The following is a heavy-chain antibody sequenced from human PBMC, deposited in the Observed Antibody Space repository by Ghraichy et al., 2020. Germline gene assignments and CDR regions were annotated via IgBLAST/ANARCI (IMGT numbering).Heavy chain of an antibody. CDR3: ATHENCSGGSCYSRDLYYYYGMDV. V-gene: IGHV4-34*01. CDR1: GGSFSGYY. J-gene: IGHJ6*02. CDR2: INHSGST. Sequence: SETLSLTCAVYGGSFSGYYWSWIRQPPGKGLEWIGEINHSGSTNYNPSLKSRVTISVDTSKNQFSLKLSSVTAADTAVYYCATHENCSGGSCYSRDLYYYYGMDVWGQGTTVTVSS. D-gene: IGHD2-15*01.